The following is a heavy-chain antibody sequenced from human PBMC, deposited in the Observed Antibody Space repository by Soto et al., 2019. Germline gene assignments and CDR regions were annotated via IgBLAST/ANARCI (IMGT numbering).Heavy chain of an antibody. CDR3: ARVTGNARNWFDP. D-gene: IGHD2-8*01. CDR2: INPKSDDT. Sequence: QVQLVQSGAEVKKPGASVKVSCRTSGYTFTDYFIHWVRQAPGQGFEWMGWINPKSDDTNYAQKFQGRVTMTRDTSKSTAYMELRGLTSDDTAVYYCARVTGNARNWFDPWGQGTLVTVSS. V-gene: IGHV1-2*02. CDR1: GYTFTDYF. J-gene: IGHJ5*02.